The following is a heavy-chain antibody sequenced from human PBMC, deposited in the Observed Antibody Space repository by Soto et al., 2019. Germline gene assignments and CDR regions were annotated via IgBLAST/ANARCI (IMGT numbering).Heavy chain of an antibody. V-gene: IGHV1-69*13. Sequence: ASVKVSCKASGGTFSSYAISWVRQAPGQGLEWMGGIIPIFGTANYAQKFQGRVTITADESTSTAYKELSSLRSEDMAVYYCARGRDSSGWAELLPFYYYYYGMDVWGQGTTVTVSS. CDR1: GGTFSSYA. CDR2: IIPIFGTA. J-gene: IGHJ6*02. D-gene: IGHD6-19*01. CDR3: ARGRDSSGWAELLPFYYYYYGMDV.